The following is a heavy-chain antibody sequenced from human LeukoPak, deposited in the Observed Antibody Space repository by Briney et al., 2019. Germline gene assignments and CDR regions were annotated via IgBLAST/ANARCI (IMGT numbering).Heavy chain of an antibody. V-gene: IGHV3-23*01. D-gene: IGHD4-17*01. Sequence: GGSLRLSCAASGLPFSRYAMTWVRQAPGKGLEWVSAISGSGSSTYYADSVKGRFTISRDNSKHMLYLQMNNLRAEDTAGYFCAKETAYGDTLYWYFDLGGRGTLVTVSS. CDR2: ISGSGSST. CDR3: AKETAYGDTLYWYFDL. CDR1: GLPFSRYA. J-gene: IGHJ2*01.